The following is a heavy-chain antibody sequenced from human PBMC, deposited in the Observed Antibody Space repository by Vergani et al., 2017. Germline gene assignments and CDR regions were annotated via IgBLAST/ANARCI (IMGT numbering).Heavy chain of an antibody. CDR2: IDWDDDK. D-gene: IGHD1-7*01. CDR3: AHGRYNWNYGDAFDI. CDR1: GFSLSTSGMC. V-gene: IGHV2-5*08. J-gene: IGHJ3*02. Sequence: QVTLRESGPALVKPTQTLTLTCTFSGFSLSTSGMCVSWIRQPPGKALEWLALIDWDDDKRYSPSLKSRLTITKATSKNQVVLTMTNMDPVDTATYYCAHGRYNWNYGDAFDIWDRGTMVTVSS.